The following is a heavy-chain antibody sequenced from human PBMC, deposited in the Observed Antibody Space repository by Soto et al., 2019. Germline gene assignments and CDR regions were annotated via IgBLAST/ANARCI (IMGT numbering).Heavy chain of an antibody. J-gene: IGHJ6*02. CDR3: ARDLSSTSWTPYGMDV. D-gene: IGHD2-2*01. Sequence: SETLSLTCTVSGGSISSYSWSWIRQPPGKGLEWIGYIYYSGSTNYNPSLKSRVTISVDTSKNQFSLKLSSVTAADTAVYYCARDLSSTSWTPYGMDVWGQGTTVTVS. CDR1: GGSISSYS. V-gene: IGHV4-59*01. CDR2: IYYSGST.